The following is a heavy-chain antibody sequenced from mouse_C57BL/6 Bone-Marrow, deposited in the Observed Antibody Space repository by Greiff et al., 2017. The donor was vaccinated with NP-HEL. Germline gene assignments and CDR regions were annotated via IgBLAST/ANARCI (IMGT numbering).Heavy chain of an antibody. V-gene: IGHV1-69*01. CDR3: ARGGDYGAY. CDR1: GYTFTSYW. J-gene: IGHJ3*01. CDR2: IDPSDSDT. D-gene: IGHD2-4*01. Sequence: VQLQQSGAELVMPGASVKLSCKASGYTFTSYWMHWVKQRPGQGLEWIGEIDPSDSDTNYNQKFKGKSTLTVDKSSSTAYMQLSSLTSEDSAVYYCARGGDYGAYWGQGTLVTVSA.